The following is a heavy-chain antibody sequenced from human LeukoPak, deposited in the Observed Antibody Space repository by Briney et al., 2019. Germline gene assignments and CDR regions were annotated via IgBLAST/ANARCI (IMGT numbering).Heavy chain of an antibody. V-gene: IGHV1-24*01. CDR3: ATDTTIFGVVINGFDY. CDR2: FDPEDGET. D-gene: IGHD3-3*01. CDR1: GYTLTELS. Sequence: ASVKVSCKVSGYTLTELSMHWVRQAPGKGLEWMGGFDPEDGETIYAQKFQGRVTMTKDTSTDTAYMELSSLRSEDTAVYYCATDTTIFGVVINGFDYWGQGTLVTVSS. J-gene: IGHJ4*02.